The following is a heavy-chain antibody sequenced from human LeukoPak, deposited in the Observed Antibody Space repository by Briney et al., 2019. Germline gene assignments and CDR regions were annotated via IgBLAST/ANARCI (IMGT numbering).Heavy chain of an antibody. CDR2: INPNSGST. CDR1: GYTFTGYY. J-gene: IGHJ4*02. V-gene: IGHV1-2*02. Sequence: ASVTVSFKASGYTFTGYYLHWVRQAPAQGLEWMGCINPNSGSTNYALKFQGRVTMTRDTSISTAYMELSRLRSDDTAVYYCATMFGDCVGRSFDYWGQGTLVTVSS. CDR3: ATMFGDCVGRSFDY. D-gene: IGHD3-10*02.